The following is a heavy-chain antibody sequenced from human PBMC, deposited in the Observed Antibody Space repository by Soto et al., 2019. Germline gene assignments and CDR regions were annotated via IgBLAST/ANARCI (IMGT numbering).Heavy chain of an antibody. D-gene: IGHD3-22*01. J-gene: IGHJ4*02. CDR3: ARVRYYYDSSGYVEDY. V-gene: IGHV1-69*01. CDR1: GGTFSSYA. Sequence: QVQLVQSGAEVKKPRSSVKVSCKASGGTFSSYAISWVRQAPGQGLEWMGGIIPIFGTANYAQKFQGRVTITADESTSTAYMELSSLRSEDTAVYYCARVRYYYDSSGYVEDYWGQGTLVTVSS. CDR2: IIPIFGTA.